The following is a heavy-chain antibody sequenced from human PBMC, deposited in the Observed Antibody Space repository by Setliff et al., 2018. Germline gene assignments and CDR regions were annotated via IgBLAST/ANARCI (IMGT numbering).Heavy chain of an antibody. D-gene: IGHD3-16*02. Sequence: PGESLRLSCAASGFTFRSYAMNWVRQAPGKGLEWASVIYTGEDTTYYADSVKGRFTVSRDNAKNTLFLQMNDLRAEDTAIYYCAKSPVRFGIVIVIPSYFDSWGPGTLVTVSS. V-gene: IGHV3-23*03. CDR3: AKSPVRFGIVIVIPSYFDS. CDR2: IYTGEDTT. J-gene: IGHJ4*02. CDR1: GFTFRSYA.